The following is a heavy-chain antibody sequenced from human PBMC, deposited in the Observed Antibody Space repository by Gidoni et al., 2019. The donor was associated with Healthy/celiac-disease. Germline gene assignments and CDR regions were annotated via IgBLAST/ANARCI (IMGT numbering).Heavy chain of an antibody. V-gene: IGHV3-30*18. D-gene: IGHD1-26*01. CDR2: ISYDGSNK. CDR1: GFTFSSYG. J-gene: IGHJ5*02. CDR3: AKDRIVGATRWFDP. Sequence: QVQLVESGGGVVQPGRSLRLSCAASGFTFSSYGMHWVRQAPGKGLEWVAVISYDGSNKYYADSVKGRFTISRDNSKNTLYLQMNSLRAEDTAVYYCAKDRIVGATRWFDPWGQGTLVTVSS.